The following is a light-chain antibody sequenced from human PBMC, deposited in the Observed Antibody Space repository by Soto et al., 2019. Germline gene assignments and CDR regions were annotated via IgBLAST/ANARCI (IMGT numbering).Light chain of an antibody. Sequence: EIQLTQSPYSLSASFGDSVTIXXRASQNIRTYLNWYQQKPGRAPKLLIYDASNLEAGVPSRFRGSGSGTDFTFTISRLQPEDIATYYCQQYENLPTFGQGTRLEIK. CDR1: QNIRTY. V-gene: IGKV1-33*01. J-gene: IGKJ5*01. CDR3: QQYENLPT. CDR2: DAS.